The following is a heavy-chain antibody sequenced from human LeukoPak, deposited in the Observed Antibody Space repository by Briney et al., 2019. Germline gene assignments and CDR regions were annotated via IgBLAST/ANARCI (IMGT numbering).Heavy chain of an antibody. CDR3: ARGRMPGWPNENAFDI. D-gene: IGHD5-24*01. CDR2: IRYDGSNK. Sequence: GGSLRLSCAASGFTFSDYGMHWVRQAPGKGLEWVAFIRYDGSNKYYADSVKGRFTISRDNSKNTLYLQMNSLRAEDTAVYYCARGRMPGWPNENAFDIWGQGTMVTVSS. CDR1: GFTFSDYG. V-gene: IGHV3-30*02. J-gene: IGHJ3*02.